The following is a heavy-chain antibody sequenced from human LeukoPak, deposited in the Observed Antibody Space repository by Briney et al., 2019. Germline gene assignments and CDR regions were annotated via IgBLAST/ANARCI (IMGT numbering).Heavy chain of an antibody. V-gene: IGHV3-23*01. J-gene: IGHJ3*02. Sequence: PGGSLTLSCAASEFTFSKFPMGWVRQAPGRGLGGVSAISASGDVTFHADSVRGRFTISRDNSKSTLFLQLNDLRVEDTAKFYCAKSLFASATGTGRAFHIWGQGTMVSVSS. CDR3: AKSLFASATGTGRAFHI. CDR2: ISASGDVT. CDR1: EFTFSKFP. D-gene: IGHD1-1*01.